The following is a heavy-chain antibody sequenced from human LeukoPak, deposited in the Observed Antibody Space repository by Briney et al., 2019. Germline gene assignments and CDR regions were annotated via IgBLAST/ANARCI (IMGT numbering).Heavy chain of an antibody. CDR1: GFTFSSYA. V-gene: IGHV3-30-3*01. CDR3: AREAFGESDAFDI. J-gene: IGHJ3*02. Sequence: GGSLRLSCAASGFTFSSYAMHWVRQAPGKGLEWVAVISYDGSNKYYADSVKGRFTISRDNSKNTLYLQMNSLRAEDTAVYYCAREAFGESDAFDIWGQGTMVTVSS. CDR2: ISYDGSNK. D-gene: IGHD3-10*01.